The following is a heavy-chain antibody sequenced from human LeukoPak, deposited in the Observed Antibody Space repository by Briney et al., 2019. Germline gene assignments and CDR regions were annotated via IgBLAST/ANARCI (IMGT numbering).Heavy chain of an antibody. Sequence: PGGSLRLSCAASGFTFNQYSMSWVRHAPGRGLEWVSSLSWNGGDTRYADSVKDRFTISRDNAKKSLYLQMDSLRAEDTALYYCARRGYPYYYYMDVWGTGTTVTVSS. CDR3: ARRGYPYYYYMDV. D-gene: IGHD3-16*02. CDR2: LSWNGGDT. J-gene: IGHJ6*03. V-gene: IGHV3-20*04. CDR1: GFTFNQYS.